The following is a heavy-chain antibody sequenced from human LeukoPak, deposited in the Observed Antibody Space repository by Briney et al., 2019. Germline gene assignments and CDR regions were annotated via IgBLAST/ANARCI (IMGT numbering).Heavy chain of an antibody. CDR1: GGSISSYY. CDR2: IYTSGST. J-gene: IGHJ4*02. Sequence: SSETLSLTCTVSGGSISSYYWSWIRQPAGKGLEWIGRIYTSGSTNYNPSLKSRVTMSVDTSKNQFSLKLSSVTAADTAVYYCARTGGSSWNGGQFDYWGQGTLVTVSS. D-gene: IGHD6-13*01. V-gene: IGHV4-4*07. CDR3: ARTGGSSWNGGQFDY.